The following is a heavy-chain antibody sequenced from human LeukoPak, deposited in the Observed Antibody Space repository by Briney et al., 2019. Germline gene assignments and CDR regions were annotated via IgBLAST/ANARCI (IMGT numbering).Heavy chain of an antibody. Sequence: GGSLRLSCDSSGFAFSNYAMTWVRQAPGKGLEWVASISYTGGSRRYADSVKGRFTISRDNSKNTLYLQMNSLRAEDTAVYYCAKLKGARSSGWSSSYYYYGMDAWGQGTTVTVSS. J-gene: IGHJ6*02. D-gene: IGHD6-19*01. CDR1: GFAFSNYA. V-gene: IGHV3-23*01. CDR3: AKLKGARSSGWSSSYYYYGMDA. CDR2: ISYTGGSR.